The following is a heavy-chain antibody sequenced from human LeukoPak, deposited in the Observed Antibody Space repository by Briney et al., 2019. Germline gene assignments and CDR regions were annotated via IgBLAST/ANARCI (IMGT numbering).Heavy chain of an antibody. J-gene: IGHJ4*01. CDR3: ARGGFSTGFYLDF. CDR2: IDPPSGAP. Sequence: GASVKVSCKASGYTFTGQFIHWLRQAPGQGLEWMGWIDPPSGAPHYAPKFQDRVTMTRDTSIATAYLEVHRLKSDDTAVYYCARGGFSTGFYLDFCGHGTLISVSS. D-gene: IGHD6-19*01. V-gene: IGHV1-2*02. CDR1: GYTFTGQF.